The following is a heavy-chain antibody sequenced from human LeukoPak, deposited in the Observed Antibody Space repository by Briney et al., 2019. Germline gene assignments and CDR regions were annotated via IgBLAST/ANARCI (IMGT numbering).Heavy chain of an antibody. CDR3: ARDIYDFWSGYYGSFDY. CDR1: GFTFSSYA. D-gene: IGHD3-3*01. V-gene: IGHV3-21*01. CDR2: ISSSSSYI. J-gene: IGHJ4*02. Sequence: KTGGSLRLSCAASGFTFSSYAMHWVRQAPGKGLEWVSSISSSSSYIYYADSVKGRFTISRDNAKNSLYLQMNSLRAEDTAVYYCARDIYDFWSGYYGSFDYWGQGTLVTVSS.